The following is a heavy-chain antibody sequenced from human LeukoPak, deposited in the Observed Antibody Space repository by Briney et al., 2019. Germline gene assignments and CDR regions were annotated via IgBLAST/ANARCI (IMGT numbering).Heavy chain of an antibody. CDR1: GFTFSSYE. V-gene: IGHV3-48*03. D-gene: IGHD3-22*01. J-gene: IGHJ4*02. CDR3: ASQREYYYDSSGYN. Sequence: GGSLRLSCAASGFTFSSYEMNWVRQAPGKGLEWLSYISSSGSTIYYADSVKGRFTISRDNAKNSLYLQMNSLRAEDTAVYYCASQREYYYDSSGYNWGQGTLVTVSS. CDR2: ISSSGSTI.